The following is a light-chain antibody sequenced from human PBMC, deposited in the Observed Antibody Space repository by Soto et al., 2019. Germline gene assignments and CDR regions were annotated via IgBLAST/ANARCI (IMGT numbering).Light chain of an antibody. CDR3: LQCCSSSS. CDR1: QRGSSSY. V-gene: IGKV3-20*01. Sequence: IVLTQSPGTLSLSPGERATLFCRASQRGSSSYLAWYQQKPGQAPRLLIYDTTSRATGIPDRFSGSGYGTNFTLGISRLEPDDFAVYYCLQCCSSSSFGQGTKVELK. CDR2: DTT. J-gene: IGKJ1*01.